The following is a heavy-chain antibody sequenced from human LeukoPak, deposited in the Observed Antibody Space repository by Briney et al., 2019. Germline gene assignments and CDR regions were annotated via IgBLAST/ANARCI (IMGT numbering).Heavy chain of an antibody. J-gene: IGHJ6*02. V-gene: IGHV4-38-2*02. CDR3: ARGEGINYYDSSGYYAERDYYYYGMDV. CDR2: IYHSGST. CDR1: GYSISSGYY. D-gene: IGHD3-22*01. Sequence: SETLSLTCTVSGYSISSGYYWGWIRQPPGKGLEWIGSIYHSGSTYYNPSLKSRVTISVDTSKNQFSLKLSSVTAADTAVYYCARGEGINYYDSSGYYAERDYYYYGMDVWGQGTTVTVSS.